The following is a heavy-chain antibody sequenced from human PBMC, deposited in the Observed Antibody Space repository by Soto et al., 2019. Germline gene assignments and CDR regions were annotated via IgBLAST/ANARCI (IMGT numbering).Heavy chain of an antibody. V-gene: IGHV1-2*04. CDR1: GYTFTGYY. J-gene: IGHJ6*02. D-gene: IGHD4-17*01. CDR2: INPNSGGT. CDR3: ARWSHYGEFGDYYGMDV. Sequence: ASVKVSCKASGYTFTGYYMHWVRQAPGQGLEWMGWINPNSGGTNYAQKFQGWVTMTRDTSISTAYMELSRLRSDDTAVYYCARWSHYGEFGDYYGMDVWGQGTTVTVSS.